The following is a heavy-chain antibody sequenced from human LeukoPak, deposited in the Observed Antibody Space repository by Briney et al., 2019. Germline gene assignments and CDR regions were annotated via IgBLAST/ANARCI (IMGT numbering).Heavy chain of an antibody. J-gene: IGHJ4*02. V-gene: IGHV3-48*04. CDR2: ISSSSSTI. Sequence: PGGSLRLSCAASGFTFSSYWMSWVRQAPGKGLEWVSYISSSSSTIYYADSVKGRFTISRDNAKNSLYLQMNSLRAEDTAVYYCARDNYYDSSGYYPPYYWGQGTLVTVSS. CDR3: ARDNYYDSSGYYPPYY. CDR1: GFTFSSYW. D-gene: IGHD3-22*01.